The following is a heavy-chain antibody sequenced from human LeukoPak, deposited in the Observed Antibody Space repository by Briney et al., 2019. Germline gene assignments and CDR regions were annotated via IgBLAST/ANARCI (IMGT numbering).Heavy chain of an antibody. CDR3: ASIRGYSSGWSPGDY. D-gene: IGHD6-19*01. CDR2: INPNSGGT. J-gene: IGHJ4*02. Sequence: GASVKVSRKASGYTFTGYYMHWVRQAPGQGLEWMGWINPNSGGTNYAQKFQGRVTMTRDTSISTAYMELSRLRSDDTAVYYCASIRGYSSGWSPGDYWGQGTLVTVSS. V-gene: IGHV1-2*02. CDR1: GYTFTGYY.